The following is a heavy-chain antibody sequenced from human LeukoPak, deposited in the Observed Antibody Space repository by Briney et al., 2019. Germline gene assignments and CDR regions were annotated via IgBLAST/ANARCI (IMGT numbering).Heavy chain of an antibody. CDR3: ASSSRGY. CDR1: GFTFSSYW. D-gene: IGHD2-2*01. Sequence: GGSLRLSCAASGFTFSSYWMHWVRQAPGKGLVWVSRINSDGGSTYYADSVKGRFTISRDNSKNTLYLQMSSLRAEDTAVYYCASSSRGYWGQGTLVTVSS. J-gene: IGHJ4*02. CDR2: INSDGGST. V-gene: IGHV3-74*01.